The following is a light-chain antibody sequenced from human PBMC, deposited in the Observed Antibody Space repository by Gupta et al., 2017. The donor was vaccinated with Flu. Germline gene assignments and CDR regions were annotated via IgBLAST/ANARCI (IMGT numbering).Light chain of an antibody. J-gene: IGLJ2*01. V-gene: IGLV2-14*01. Sequence: QSALTQPAFVSGSPGQSITISCTGTSSDVGAYNYVSWYQQHPGKVPKLMIYEVSNRPSGVSNRFSGSKSANTASLTISGLQAEAEADYYCSSFTTTSTLIFGGGTKLTVL. CDR3: SSFTTTSTLI. CDR2: EVS. CDR1: SSDVGAYNY.